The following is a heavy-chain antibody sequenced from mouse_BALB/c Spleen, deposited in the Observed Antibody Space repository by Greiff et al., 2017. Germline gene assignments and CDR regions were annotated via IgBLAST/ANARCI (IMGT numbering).Heavy chain of an antibody. D-gene: IGHD1-1*02. V-gene: IGHV14-3*02. CDR1: GFNIKDTY. CDR2: IDPANGNT. Sequence: EVQLQQSGAELVKPGASVKLSCTASGFNIKDTYMHWVKQRPEQGLEWIGRIDPANGNTKYDPKFQGKATITADTSSNTAYLQLSSLTSEDTAVYYCARSISYGAMDYWGQGTSVTVSS. J-gene: IGHJ4*01. CDR3: ARSISYGAMDY.